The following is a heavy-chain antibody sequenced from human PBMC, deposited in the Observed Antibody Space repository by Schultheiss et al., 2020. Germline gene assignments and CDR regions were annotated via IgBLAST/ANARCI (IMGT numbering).Heavy chain of an antibody. Sequence: SETLSLTCTVSGGSISSYYWSWIRQPPGKGLEWIGYIYYSGSSNYNPSLKSRVTISVDTSKNQYSLKLSSVTAADTAVYYCARASGGGIEYFDLWGRGTLVTV. CDR3: ARASGGGIEYFDL. D-gene: IGHD1-26*01. J-gene: IGHJ2*01. CDR2: IYYSGSS. CDR1: GGSISSYY. V-gene: IGHV4-59*01.